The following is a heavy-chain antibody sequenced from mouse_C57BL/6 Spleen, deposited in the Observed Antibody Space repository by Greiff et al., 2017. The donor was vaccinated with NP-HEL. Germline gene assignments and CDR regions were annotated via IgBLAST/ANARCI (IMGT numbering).Heavy chain of an antibody. Sequence: VQLQQSVAELVRPGASVKLSCTASGFNFKNTYMHWVKQRPEQGLEWIGRIDPANGNTKYAQKFQGKATITADTSSNTAHLQLSSLTSEDTAIYYYAIITNSAMDYWGQGTSVTVSS. CDR2: IDPANGNT. CDR3: AIITNSAMDY. J-gene: IGHJ4*01. CDR1: GFNFKNTY. D-gene: IGHD1-1*01. V-gene: IGHV14-3*01.